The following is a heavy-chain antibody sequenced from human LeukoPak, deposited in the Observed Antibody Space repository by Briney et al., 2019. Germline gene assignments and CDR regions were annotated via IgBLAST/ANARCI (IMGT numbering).Heavy chain of an antibody. D-gene: IGHD5-12*01. CDR3: EKGAYVYIEMGDFDY. CDR2: IIGSSGDT. V-gene: IGHV3-23*01. CDR1: GFSLTNFA. Sequence: GGSLTLSCADSGFSLTNFAMCWVGQAPGLGLEWVSLIIGSSGDTFYADSVKGRFTISRDNSKNRLYLQMNSLRAEDTALYYCEKGAYVYIEMGDFDYWGQGTLVTVSS. J-gene: IGHJ4*02.